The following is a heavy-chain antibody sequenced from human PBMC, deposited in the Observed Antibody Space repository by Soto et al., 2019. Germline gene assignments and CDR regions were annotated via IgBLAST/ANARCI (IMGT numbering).Heavy chain of an antibody. J-gene: IGHJ6*02. D-gene: IGHD3-3*01. CDR2: ISYDGSNK. CDR3: ARALLEWLLAVSEYYYGMDV. CDR1: GFTFSSYA. Sequence: GGSLRLSCAASGFTFSSYAMHWVRQAPGKGLEWVAVISYDGSNKYYADSVKGRFTISRDNSKNTLYLQMNSLRAEDTAVYYCARALLEWLLAVSEYYYGMDVWGQGTTVTVSS. V-gene: IGHV3-30-3*01.